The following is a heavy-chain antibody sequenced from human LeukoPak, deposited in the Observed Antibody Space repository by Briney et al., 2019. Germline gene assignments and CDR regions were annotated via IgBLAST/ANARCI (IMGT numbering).Heavy chain of an antibody. V-gene: IGHV4-59*01. CDR1: DGSIRAYY. CDR3: ARGPTYYYDSSGYYYPFGY. CDR2: IYYSGST. Sequence: SETLSLTCTVSDGSIRAYYWSWIRQPPGKGLEWIGYIYYSGSTNYNPSLKSRVTISVDTSKNQFSLKMSSVTAADTAVYYCARGPTYYYDSSGYYYPFGYWGQGTLVTVSS. D-gene: IGHD3-22*01. J-gene: IGHJ4*02.